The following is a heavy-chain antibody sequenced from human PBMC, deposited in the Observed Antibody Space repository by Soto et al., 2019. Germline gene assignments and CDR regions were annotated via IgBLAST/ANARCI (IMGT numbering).Heavy chain of an antibody. Sequence: SETLSLTCTVSGGSISSSSYYWGWIRQPPGKGLEWIGSIYYSGSTYYNPSLKSRVTISVDTSKNQFSLKLSSVTAADTAVYYCARKDRGFGASYYYMDVWGKGTTVTVSS. CDR1: GGSISSSSYY. V-gene: IGHV4-39*01. J-gene: IGHJ6*03. D-gene: IGHD3-10*01. CDR2: IYYSGST. CDR3: ARKDRGFGASYYYMDV.